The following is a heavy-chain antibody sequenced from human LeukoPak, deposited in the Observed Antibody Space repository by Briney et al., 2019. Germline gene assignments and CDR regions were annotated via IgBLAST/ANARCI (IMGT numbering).Heavy chain of an antibody. V-gene: IGHV3-48*01. J-gene: IGHJ4*02. CDR1: GFTFSSFS. Sequence: HPGGSLRLPCAASGFTFSSFSMNWVRQAPGKGLEWVSYISSSSSTIYYADSVKGRFTISRDDAKNSLYLQMNSLRAEDTAVYYCARSYDYVWGSYRELFDYWGQGTLVTVSS. D-gene: IGHD3-16*02. CDR2: ISSSSSTI. CDR3: ARSYDYVWGSYRELFDY.